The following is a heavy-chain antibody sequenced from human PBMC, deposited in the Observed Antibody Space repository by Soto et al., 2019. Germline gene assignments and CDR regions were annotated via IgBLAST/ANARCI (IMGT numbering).Heavy chain of an antibody. CDR3: AKVKTWTYLDF. J-gene: IGHJ4*02. V-gene: IGHV3-23*01. CDR1: GFTLTNYA. D-gene: IGHD5-12*01. Sequence: LRLSCAASGFTLTNYAMTWVRQAPGRGLEWVSSISGSGETTYYADSVKGRFTISRDNSKNTLYLQMNSLRAEDTAVYYCAKVKTWTYLDFWGQGTLVTVSS. CDR2: ISGSGETT.